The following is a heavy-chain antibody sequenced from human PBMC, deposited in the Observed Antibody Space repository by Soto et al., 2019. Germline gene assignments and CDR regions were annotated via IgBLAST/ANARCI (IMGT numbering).Heavy chain of an antibody. Sequence: EVQLVESGGGLVKPGGSLRLSCAASGFTFSSYSMNWVRQAPGKGLEWVSSISSSSSYIYYADSVKGRFTISRDNAKNSRYLQMNSLRAEDTAVYYCARGIVGATHDAFDIWGQGTMVTVSS. J-gene: IGHJ3*02. CDR3: ARGIVGATHDAFDI. CDR2: ISSSSSYI. CDR1: GFTFSSYS. D-gene: IGHD1-26*01. V-gene: IGHV3-21*01.